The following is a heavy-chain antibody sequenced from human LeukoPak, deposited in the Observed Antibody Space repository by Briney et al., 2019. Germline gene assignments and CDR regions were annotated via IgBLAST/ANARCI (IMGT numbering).Heavy chain of an antibody. D-gene: IGHD4-17*01. V-gene: IGHV3-48*03. J-gene: IGHJ4*02. CDR2: ISSSGSTI. Sequence: PGGSLRLSCAASGLPFSSYEMNWVRQAPGKGREWVSYISSSGSTIYYADSVKGRFTISRDNAKNTLYLQMNSLRAEDTAVYYCASVGLDGDPGDEFDYWGQGTLVTVSS. CDR1: GLPFSSYE. CDR3: ASVGLDGDPGDEFDY.